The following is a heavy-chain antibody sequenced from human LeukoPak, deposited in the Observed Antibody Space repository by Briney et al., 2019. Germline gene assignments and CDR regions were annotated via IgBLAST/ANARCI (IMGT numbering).Heavy chain of an antibody. V-gene: IGHV3-21*01. CDR1: GLPFSRYS. Sequence: GSLRLSCTASGLPFSRYSMNWVRQAPGKGLEWVSSISSSGSYIYYADSVKGRFTLSRDNAKNSLHLQMNSLRAEDTAVYYCARVSESEWNFDLWGRGTLVTVSS. D-gene: IGHD1-14*01. CDR3: ARVSESEWNFDL. CDR2: ISSSGSYI. J-gene: IGHJ2*01.